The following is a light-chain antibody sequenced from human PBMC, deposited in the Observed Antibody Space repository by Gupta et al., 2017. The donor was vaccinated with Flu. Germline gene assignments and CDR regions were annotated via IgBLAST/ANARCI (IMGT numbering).Light chain of an antibody. V-gene: IGLV1-40*01. CDR1: SSTIGAGYD. CDR3: QSYESGLRGSVV. Sequence: QSVLTQPPPGSPAPGQRVTTSCTGRSSTIGAGYDVHWYPQLPATAPNPLIYCNNNRPSAVPDECFGATSGSSSAWVATGLLAEDDAAYYCQSYESGLRGSVVFGGGTKLTVL. J-gene: IGLJ2*01. CDR2: CNN.